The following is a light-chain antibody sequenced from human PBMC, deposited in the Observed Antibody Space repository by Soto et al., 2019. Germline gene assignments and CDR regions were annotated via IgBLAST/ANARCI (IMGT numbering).Light chain of an antibody. CDR3: KKYGTTPWT. V-gene: IGKV3-20*01. CDR2: GTS. CDR1: QSVSSSY. Sequence: ELVFLQVPGTLSLSPGGRDSLSGRASQSVSSSYLAWSQHKPGQAPRLLISGTSSRATGIPDRVSGSGAGTDFTLTISRLEPEEWAVYYCKKYGTTPWTVGKGIKVAI. J-gene: IGKJ1*01.